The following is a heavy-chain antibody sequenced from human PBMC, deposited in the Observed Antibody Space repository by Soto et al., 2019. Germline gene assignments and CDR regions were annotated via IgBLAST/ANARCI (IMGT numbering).Heavy chain of an antibody. D-gene: IGHD6-19*01. CDR2: IIPIVGTA. Sequence: GASVKGSCKASGGTFSSYAISWVRQAPGQGREWMGGIIPIVGTANYAQKFQGRVTITADESTSTAYMELSSLRSEDTAVYYCAGSGSGWFNWFDPWGQGTLVTVSS. J-gene: IGHJ5*02. CDR1: GGTFSSYA. CDR3: AGSGSGWFNWFDP. V-gene: IGHV1-69*13.